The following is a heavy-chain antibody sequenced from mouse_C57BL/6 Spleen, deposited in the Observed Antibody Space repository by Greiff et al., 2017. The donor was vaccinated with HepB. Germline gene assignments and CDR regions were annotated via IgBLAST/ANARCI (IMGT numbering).Heavy chain of an antibody. J-gene: IGHJ4*01. CDR3: ARISRDGNYGGAMDY. D-gene: IGHD2-1*01. CDR2: IYPGDGDT. Sequence: LVESGPELVKPGASVKISCKASGYAFSSSWMNWVKQRPGKGLEWIGRIYPGDGDTNYNGKFKGKATLTADKSSSTAYMQLSSLTSEDSAVYFCARISRDGNYGGAMDYWGQGTSVTVSS. CDR1: GYAFSSSW. V-gene: IGHV1-82*01.